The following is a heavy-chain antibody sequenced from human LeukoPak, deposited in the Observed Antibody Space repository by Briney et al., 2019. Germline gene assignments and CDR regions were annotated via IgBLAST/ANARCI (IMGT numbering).Heavy chain of an antibody. Sequence: ASVKVSCKASGYTFTGYYMHWVRQAPGQGLEWMGRINPNSGGTNYAQKFQGRVTMTRDTSISTAYMELSRLRSDDTAVYYCARDGGEITFGGVIVRPDYWGQGTLVTVSS. CDR3: ARDGGEITFGGVIVRPDY. CDR2: INPNSGGT. CDR1: GYTFTGYY. J-gene: IGHJ4*02. V-gene: IGHV1-2*06. D-gene: IGHD3-16*02.